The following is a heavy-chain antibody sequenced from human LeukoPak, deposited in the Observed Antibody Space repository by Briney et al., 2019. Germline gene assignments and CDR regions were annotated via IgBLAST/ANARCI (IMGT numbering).Heavy chain of an antibody. CDR3: ARPTDNYVFAY. CDR1: GYIFTSYW. J-gene: IGHJ4*02. V-gene: IGHV5-51*01. D-gene: IGHD3-10*02. CDR2: IYPGDSDT. Sequence: GESLKISCKGSGYIFTSYWIAWVRQMPGKGLEWIGVIYPGDSDTRYSPSFQGQVTISADKSITTAYLQWSSLKASDTAMYYCARPTDNYVFAYWGQGTLVTVSS.